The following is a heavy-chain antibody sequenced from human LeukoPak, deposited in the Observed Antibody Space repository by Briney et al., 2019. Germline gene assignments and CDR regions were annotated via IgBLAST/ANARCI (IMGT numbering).Heavy chain of an antibody. D-gene: IGHD3-9*01. V-gene: IGHV4-59*01. CDR2: IYYSGST. J-gene: IGHJ3*02. Sequence: PSETLSLTCSVSGDSISYYYWNWIRQPPGKGLEWIGYIYYSGSTNYNPSLKSRLTISLDTSKNQFSLKLSSVTAADTAVYYCARGGQPYYDVLTGHGGAFDIWGQGTMVTVSS. CDR3: ARGGQPYYDVLTGHGGAFDI. CDR1: GDSISYYY.